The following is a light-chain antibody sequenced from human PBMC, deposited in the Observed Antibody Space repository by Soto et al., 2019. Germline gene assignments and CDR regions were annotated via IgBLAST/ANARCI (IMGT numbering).Light chain of an antibody. CDR3: CSYAGSSTPVV. V-gene: IGLV1-40*01. CDR1: SSNIGAGYD. Sequence: QSVLTQPPSVSGAPGQRVTISCTGSSSNIGAGYDVHWYQQLPGTAPKLLIYGNSNRPSGVPDRFSGSKSGTSASLAITGLQAEDEADYYCCSYAGSSTPVVLGGGTKLTVL. J-gene: IGLJ2*01. CDR2: GNS.